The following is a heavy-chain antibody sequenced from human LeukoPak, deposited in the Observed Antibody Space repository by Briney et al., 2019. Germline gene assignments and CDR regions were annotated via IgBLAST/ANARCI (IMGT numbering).Heavy chain of an antibody. CDR1: GFPFSTYW. Sequence: GGSLRLSCVVSGFPFSTYWMTWVRQAPGKGLEWVSSISAGSTKIYYADSVRGRFTIARDNAKNSLYLQMNSLRTEDMALYYCAKEGSAARLGRYYFDYWGQGTLVTVSS. CDR3: AKEGSAARLGRYYFDY. CDR2: ISAGSTKI. J-gene: IGHJ4*02. D-gene: IGHD6-6*01. V-gene: IGHV3-21*04.